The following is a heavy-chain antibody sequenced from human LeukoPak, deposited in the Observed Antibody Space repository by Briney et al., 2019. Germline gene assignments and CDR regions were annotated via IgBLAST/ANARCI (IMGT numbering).Heavy chain of an antibody. CDR2: IYYSGST. CDR1: GGSISSGSYY. Sequence: SQTLSLTCTVSGGSISSGSYYWSWIRQPPGKGLEWIGYIYYSGSTNYNPSLKSRVTISVDTSKNQFSLKLSSVTAADTAVYYCARGKYQLLWGWFDPWGQGTLVTVSS. CDR3: ARGKYQLLWGWFDP. D-gene: IGHD2-2*01. J-gene: IGHJ5*02. V-gene: IGHV4-61*01.